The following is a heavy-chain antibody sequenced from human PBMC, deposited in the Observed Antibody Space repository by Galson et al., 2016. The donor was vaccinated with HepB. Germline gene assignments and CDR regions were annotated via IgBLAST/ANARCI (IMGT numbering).Heavy chain of an antibody. J-gene: IGHJ4*02. D-gene: IGHD3-3*01. Sequence: QSGAEVKKPGDSLKISCQGSGYNFNTFWIGWVRQMPGKGLEWMGVIYPGDSETRYSPSFRGQVTISADKSITTAYLQWISLKASDTAMYYCARHQDGLGSWSALWGQGTLVTVSS. CDR2: IYPGDSET. CDR3: ARHQDGLGSWSAL. V-gene: IGHV5-51*01. CDR1: GYNFNTFW.